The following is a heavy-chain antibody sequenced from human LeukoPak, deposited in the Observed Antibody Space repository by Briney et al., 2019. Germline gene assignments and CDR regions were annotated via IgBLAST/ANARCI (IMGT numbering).Heavy chain of an antibody. V-gene: IGHV1-69*05. CDR3: ARNIAAAPGYYVDV. D-gene: IGHD6-13*01. CDR2: IIPIFGTA. J-gene: IGHJ6*03. Sequence: LVKVSCKASGGTFSSYAISWVRQAPGQGLEWMGGIIPIFGTANYAQKFQGRVTITTDESTSTAYMELSSLRSEDTAVYYCARNIAAAPGYYVDVWGKGTTVTVSS. CDR1: GGTFSSYA.